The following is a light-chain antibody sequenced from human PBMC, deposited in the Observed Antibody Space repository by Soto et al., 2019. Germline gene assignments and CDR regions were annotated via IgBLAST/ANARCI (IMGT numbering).Light chain of an antibody. CDR3: QQYGSSPQVT. CDR1: QSVSSSY. CDR2: GAS. Sequence: EIVLTQSPGTLSLSPGERATLSCRASQSVSSSYLAWYQQKPGQAPRLLIYGASSRATGIPDRFSGSGSGTDFTITISRLEPEDFAVYYWQQYGSSPQVTFGGGTKVEIK. J-gene: IGKJ4*01. V-gene: IGKV3-20*01.